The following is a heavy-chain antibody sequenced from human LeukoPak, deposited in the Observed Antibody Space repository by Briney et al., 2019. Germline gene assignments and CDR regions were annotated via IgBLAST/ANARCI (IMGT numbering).Heavy chain of an antibody. D-gene: IGHD3-10*02. CDR3: AASYDVKTAPYDL. Sequence: SETLSLTCTVSGDSISRYCWSWVRQPPGKELEWIGYIYTRGRTDYNPSLKSRVTMSVDTSKNQVSMELRFLTAADTAVYYCAASYDVKTAPYDLWGQGTLVTVSS. CDR1: GDSISRYC. V-gene: IGHV4-4*09. J-gene: IGHJ5*02. CDR2: IYTRGRT.